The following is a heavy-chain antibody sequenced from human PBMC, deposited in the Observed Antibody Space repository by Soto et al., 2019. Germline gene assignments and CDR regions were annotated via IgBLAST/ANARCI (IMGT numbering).Heavy chain of an antibody. CDR3: ARGLPQRGPTEFDY. CDR1: GFTFSSYS. D-gene: IGHD2-2*01. CDR2: ISSSSSTI. J-gene: IGHJ4*02. Sequence: ESGGGLVQPGGSLRLSCAASGFTFSSYSMNWVRQAPGKGLEWVSYISSSSSTIYYADSVKGRFTISRDNAKNSLYLQMNSLRDEDTAVYYCARGLPQRGPTEFDYWGQGTLVTVSS. V-gene: IGHV3-48*02.